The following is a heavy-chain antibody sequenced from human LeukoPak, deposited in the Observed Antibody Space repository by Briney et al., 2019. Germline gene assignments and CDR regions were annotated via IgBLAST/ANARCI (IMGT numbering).Heavy chain of an antibody. CDR1: GGSVSTSAYY. CDR3: ARVFDS. J-gene: IGHJ4*02. CDR2: ALYPGKT. V-gene: IGHV4-39*07. Sequence: SPSETLSLTCTVSGGSVSTSAYYWGWLRQSPVKGLEGIGGALYPGKTNYNPSLRGRATISIDTSKNQFSLKLTYVAAADSAVYYCARVFDSWGQGTLVPVSA.